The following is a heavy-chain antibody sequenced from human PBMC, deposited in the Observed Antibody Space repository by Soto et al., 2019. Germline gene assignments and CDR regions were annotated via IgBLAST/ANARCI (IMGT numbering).Heavy chain of an antibody. CDR2: ISGSGGST. Sequence: LRLSCAASGFTFSSYAMSWVRQAPGKGLEWVSGISGSGGSTYYVDSVKGRFTISRDNSKNTLYLQMNSLRAEDTAVYYCAKDFGYNYGYDAFDIWGQGTMVTVSS. CDR1: GFTFSSYA. CDR3: AKDFGYNYGYDAFDI. J-gene: IGHJ3*02. D-gene: IGHD5-18*01. V-gene: IGHV3-23*01.